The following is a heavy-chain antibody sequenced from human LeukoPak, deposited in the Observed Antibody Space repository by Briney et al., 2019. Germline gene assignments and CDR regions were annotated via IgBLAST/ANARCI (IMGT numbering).Heavy chain of an antibody. J-gene: IGHJ4*02. CDR3: ARDLHDTSGCPVY. D-gene: IGHD6-19*01. V-gene: IGHV1-18*01. CDR1: GYSFTSYA. CDR2: INTYNGNT. Sequence: ASVKVSCKASGYSFTSYAISWVRQAPGQGLEWMGWINTYNGNTNYPQNLQGRVTVTADTSTTTAYMELRSLRSDDTAVYYCARDLHDTSGCPVYWGQGTLVTVSS.